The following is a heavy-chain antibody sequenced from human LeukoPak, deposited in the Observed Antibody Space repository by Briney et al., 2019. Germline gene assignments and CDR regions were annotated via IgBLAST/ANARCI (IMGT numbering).Heavy chain of an antibody. CDR2: ISAYNGNT. CDR3: ARAADPVSVTAMDFV. J-gene: IGHJ4*02. V-gene: IGHV1-18*01. Sequence: GASVKVSCKASGYTFTSYGISWVRQAPGQGLEWMGWISAYNGNTNYAQKLQGRVTMTTDTSTSTAYMELRSLRSEDTAVYYCARAADPVSVTAMDFVWGQGTLVTVSS. CDR1: GYTFTSYG. D-gene: IGHD5-18*01.